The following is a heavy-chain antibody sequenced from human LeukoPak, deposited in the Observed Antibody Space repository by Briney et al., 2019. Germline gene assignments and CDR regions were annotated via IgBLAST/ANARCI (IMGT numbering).Heavy chain of an antibody. CDR2: ISSSSSYI. CDR1: GFTFSSYS. J-gene: IGHJ4*02. Sequence: GGSLRLSCAASGFTFSSYSMSWVRQAPGKGLEWVSSISSSSSYIYYADSVKGRFTISRDNAKNSLYLQMNTLRAEDTAVYYCARDNAVRGVINYFDYWGQGTLVTVSS. CDR3: ARDNAVRGVINYFDY. V-gene: IGHV3-21*01. D-gene: IGHD3-10*01.